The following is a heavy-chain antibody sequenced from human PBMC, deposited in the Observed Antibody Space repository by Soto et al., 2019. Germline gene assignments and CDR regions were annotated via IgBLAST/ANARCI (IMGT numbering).Heavy chain of an antibody. CDR3: ARDQTGPLVYSSSWDDAFDI. Sequence: ASVKVSCKASGGTFSSYTISWVRQAPGQGLEWMGRIIPILGIANYAQKFQGRVTITADKSTSTAYMELSSLRSEDTAVYYCARDQTGPLVYSSSWDDAFDIWGQGTMVTVSS. CDR1: GGTFSSYT. V-gene: IGHV1-69*04. CDR2: IIPILGIA. D-gene: IGHD6-13*01. J-gene: IGHJ3*02.